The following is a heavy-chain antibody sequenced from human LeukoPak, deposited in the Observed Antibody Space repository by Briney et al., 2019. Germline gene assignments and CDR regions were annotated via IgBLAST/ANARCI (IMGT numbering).Heavy chain of an antibody. D-gene: IGHD3-3*01. CDR2: IYYSGST. Sequence: PSETLSVTCTVSGGSISSYYWSWIRQPPGNGLEWIGYIYYSGSTNYNPSLKSRVTISVDTSKNQFSLKLSSVTAADTAVYYCARHYDFWSGYYFDYWGQGTLVTVSS. V-gene: IGHV4-59*08. CDR3: ARHYDFWSGYYFDY. CDR1: GGSISSYY. J-gene: IGHJ4*02.